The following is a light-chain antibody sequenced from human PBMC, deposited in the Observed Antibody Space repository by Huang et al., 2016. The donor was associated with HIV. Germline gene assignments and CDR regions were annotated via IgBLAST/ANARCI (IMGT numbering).Light chain of an antibody. CDR2: AAS. Sequence: DIQMTQSSSSLPASVGDRVTSTYRASQGISNSLAWYQQKPGEAPKLLLYAASKLESGGTPRLSGSASGTDYTLTISSLQPEEFSTYYCRQYWSTPPATFGQGTKVEIK. CDR1: QGISNS. J-gene: IGKJ1*01. V-gene: IGKV1-NL1*01. CDR3: RQYWSTPPAT.